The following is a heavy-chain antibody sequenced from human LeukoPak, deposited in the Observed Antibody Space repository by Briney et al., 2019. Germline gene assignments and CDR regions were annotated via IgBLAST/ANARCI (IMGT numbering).Heavy chain of an antibody. V-gene: IGHV3-48*03. Sequence: GGSLRLSCAASGFTFSSYAMSWVRQAPGKGLEWVSYISSSGSTIYYADSVKGRFTISRDNAKNSLYLQMNSLRAEDTAVYYCARLENWAFDFWGQGTLITVSS. CDR3: ARLENWAFDF. J-gene: IGHJ4*02. CDR1: GFTFSSYA. CDR2: ISSSGSTI. D-gene: IGHD7-27*01.